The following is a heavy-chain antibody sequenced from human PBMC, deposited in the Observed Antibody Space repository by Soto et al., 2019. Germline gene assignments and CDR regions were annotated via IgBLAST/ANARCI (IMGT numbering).Heavy chain of an antibody. Sequence: QVQLVESGGGVVQPGRSLRLSCAASGFTFSSYGMHWVRQAPGKGLEWVAVIWYDGSNKYYVDSVKGRFTISRDNSKNTLYLQMNSLRAEDTAIYYRARAEDTPMAYYYYGMDVWGQGTTVTVSS. V-gene: IGHV3-33*01. CDR2: IWYDGSNK. CDR1: GFTFSSYG. D-gene: IGHD5-18*01. J-gene: IGHJ6*02. CDR3: ARAEDTPMAYYYYGMDV.